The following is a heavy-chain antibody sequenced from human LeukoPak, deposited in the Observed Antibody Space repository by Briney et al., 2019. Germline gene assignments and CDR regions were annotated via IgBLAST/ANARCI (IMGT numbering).Heavy chain of an antibody. CDR2: ITSDGGTT. D-gene: IGHD2-15*01. CDR3: ARDSSSAGFNWFEP. CDR1: GFTFSNYP. V-gene: IGHV3-64*01. J-gene: IGHJ5*02. Sequence: GGSLRPSWAASGFTFSNYPMHWVNLHPGKGLEYVSAITSDGGTTYYANSVKGSFNISRDNSKNTLYLQMGSLRAEDMAVYYCARDSSSAGFNWFEPWGQGPLVIVSS.